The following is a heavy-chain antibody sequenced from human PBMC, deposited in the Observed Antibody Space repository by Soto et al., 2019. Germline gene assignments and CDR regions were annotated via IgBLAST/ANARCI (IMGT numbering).Heavy chain of an antibody. CDR1: GFTFSSYG. CDR3: AREKRYCSSTSCNGWVGYYYYYMDV. V-gene: IGHV3-33*01. CDR2: IWYDGSNK. Sequence: GGSLRLSCAASGFTFSSYGMHWVRQAPGKGLEWVAVIWYDGSNKYYADSVKGRFTISRDNSKNTLYLQMNSLRAEDTAVYYCAREKRYCSSTSCNGWVGYYYYYMDVWGKGTTVTVSS. J-gene: IGHJ6*03. D-gene: IGHD2-2*01.